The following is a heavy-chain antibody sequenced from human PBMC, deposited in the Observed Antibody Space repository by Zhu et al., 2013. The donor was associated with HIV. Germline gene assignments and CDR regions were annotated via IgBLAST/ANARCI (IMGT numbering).Heavy chain of an antibody. D-gene: IGHD1-1*01. Sequence: QVQLVQSGAEVKKPGSSVKVSCKASGGTFSKYAIIWVRQAPGQGLEWMGGTIPMFGTASYAQKFQGRVTITADESTSTAYMQLRSLRSDDTAIYYCARVVVRNDERAYYYMDFWGKGTTVTVSS. CDR2: TIPMFGTA. CDR3: ARVVVRNDERAYYYMDF. CDR1: GGTFSKYA. J-gene: IGHJ6*03. V-gene: IGHV1-69*01.